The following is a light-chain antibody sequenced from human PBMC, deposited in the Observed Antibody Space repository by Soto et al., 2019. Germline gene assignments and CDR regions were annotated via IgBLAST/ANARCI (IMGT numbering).Light chain of an antibody. J-gene: IGLJ2*01. V-gene: IGLV2-8*01. CDR3: SSFAGSFYWV. CDR2: EAS. Sequence: QSVLTQPPSASGSPGQSVTISCTGTSSDVGGYNYVSWYQQHPGKAPKLMIYEASKRPSGVPDRFSGSKSGNTASLTVSGLQAEDEADYYCSSFAGSFYWVFGGGTQLTVL. CDR1: SSDVGGYNY.